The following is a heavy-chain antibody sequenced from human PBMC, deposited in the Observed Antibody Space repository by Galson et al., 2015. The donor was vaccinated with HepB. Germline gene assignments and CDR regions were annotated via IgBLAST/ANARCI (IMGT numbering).Heavy chain of an antibody. D-gene: IGHD3-22*01. Sequence: SVKVSCKASGYTFTSYAMHWVRRGPGQRLEWMGWINTGNGNTKYSQKFQGRVTITRDTSASTAYMELSSLRSEDTAVYYCARVHRDSSGYFYGTYYFDYWGQGTLVTVSS. J-gene: IGHJ4*02. CDR2: INTGNGNT. V-gene: IGHV1-3*04. CDR1: GYTFTSYA. CDR3: ARVHRDSSGYFYGTYYFDY.